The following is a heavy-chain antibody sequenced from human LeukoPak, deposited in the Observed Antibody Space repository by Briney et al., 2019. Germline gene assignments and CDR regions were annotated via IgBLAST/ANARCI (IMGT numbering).Heavy chain of an antibody. CDR3: ARGIQLWGRWFDP. D-gene: IGHD5-18*01. J-gene: IGHJ5*02. CDR1: GGSISSGDYY. CDR2: IYYSGST. V-gene: IGHV4-30-4*08. Sequence: SQTLSLTCTVSGGSISSGDYYWSWIRQPPEKGLEWIGYIYYSGSTYYNPSLKSRVTMSVDTSKNQFSLKLSSVTAADTAVYYCARGIQLWGRWFDPWGQGTLVIVSS.